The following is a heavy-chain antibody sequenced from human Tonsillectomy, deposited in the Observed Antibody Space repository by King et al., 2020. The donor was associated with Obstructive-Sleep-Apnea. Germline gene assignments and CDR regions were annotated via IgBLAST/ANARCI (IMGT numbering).Heavy chain of an antibody. V-gene: IGHV4-34*01. D-gene: IGHD1-7*01. Sequence: VQLQQWGAGLLKPSETLFFTCAVYGGSFSDYYWSWNRQSPGKGLEWIGEINHSGSANYNPSLKSRVTMSVDTSKNQFSLRLSSVTAADTAVYYCASDVGTGTRDYYYYGLDVWGQGTTVTVSS. CDR1: GGSFSDYY. J-gene: IGHJ6*02. CDR2: INHSGSA. CDR3: ASDVGTGTRDYYYYGLDV.